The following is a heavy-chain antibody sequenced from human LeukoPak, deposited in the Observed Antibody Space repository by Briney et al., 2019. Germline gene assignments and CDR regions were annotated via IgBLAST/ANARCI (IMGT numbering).Heavy chain of an antibody. J-gene: IGHJ4*02. Sequence: GLSVRLLCAVSGYTLSRYCLHWATHARAKGLEWVSSISSSSSYIYYADSVKGRFTISRDNAKNSLYLQMNSRRAEDTAVYYCARDIAVAGNNYWGQGTLVTVSS. CDR1: GYTLSRYC. V-gene: IGHV3-21*01. CDR2: ISSSSSYI. CDR3: ARDIAVAGNNY. D-gene: IGHD6-19*01.